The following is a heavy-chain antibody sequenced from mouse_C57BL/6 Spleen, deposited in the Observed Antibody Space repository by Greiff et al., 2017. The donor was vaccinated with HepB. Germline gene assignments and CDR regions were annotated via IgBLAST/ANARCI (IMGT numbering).Heavy chain of an antibody. V-gene: IGHV1-76*01. CDR2: IYPGSGNT. D-gene: IGHD1-1*01. CDR1: GYTFTDYY. Sequence: QVQLQQSGAELVRPGASVKLSCKASGYTFTDYYINWVKQRPGQGLEWIARIYPGSGNTYYNEKFKGKATLTAEKSSSTAYMQLSSLTSEDSAVYFCARKNYYGSSSYYAMDYWGQGTSVTVSS. CDR3: ARKNYYGSSSYYAMDY. J-gene: IGHJ4*01.